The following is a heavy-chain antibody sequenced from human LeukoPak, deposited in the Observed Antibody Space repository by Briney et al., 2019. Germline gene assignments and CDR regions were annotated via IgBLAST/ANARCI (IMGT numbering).Heavy chain of an antibody. D-gene: IGHD3-10*01. V-gene: IGHV3-23*01. Sequence: GGSLRLSCAASGFTFSSYAMSWVRQAPGKGLEWVSAISDSGGSTYYADSVKGRFTISRDNSKNTLYLQMNSLRAEDTAVYYCANLITMVRGNFGYWGQGTLVTVSS. J-gene: IGHJ4*02. CDR1: GFTFSSYA. CDR2: ISDSGGST. CDR3: ANLITMVRGNFGY.